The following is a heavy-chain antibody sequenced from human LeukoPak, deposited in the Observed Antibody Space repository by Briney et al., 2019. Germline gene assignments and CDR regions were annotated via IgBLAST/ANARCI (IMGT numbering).Heavy chain of an antibody. D-gene: IGHD3-10*01. CDR2: ISSSNSYI. CDR1: GFTFSNYA. CDR3: ARNYGSGSYYGY. Sequence: GSLRLSCAASGFTFSNYAMSWVRQAPGKGLEWVSSISSSNSYIYYADSVKGRFTISRDNAKNSLYLQMNSLRAEDTAVYYCARNYGSGSYYGYWGQGTLVTVSS. J-gene: IGHJ4*02. V-gene: IGHV3-21*01.